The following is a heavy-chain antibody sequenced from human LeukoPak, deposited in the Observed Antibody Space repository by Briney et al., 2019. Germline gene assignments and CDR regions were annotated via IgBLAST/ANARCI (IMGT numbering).Heavy chain of an antibody. Sequence: SETLSLTCTVSDGSISSYYWSWIRQPPGKGLEWIGYIYTSGSTNYNPSLKSRVTISVDTSKNQFSLKLSSVTAADTAVYYCARHLTGSSVCIEYWGQGTLVTVSS. D-gene: IGHD2-8*02. J-gene: IGHJ4*02. V-gene: IGHV4-4*09. CDR1: DGSISSYY. CDR3: ARHLTGSSVCIEY. CDR2: IYTSGST.